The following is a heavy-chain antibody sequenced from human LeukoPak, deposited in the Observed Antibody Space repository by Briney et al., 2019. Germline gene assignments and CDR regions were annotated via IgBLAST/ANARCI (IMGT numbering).Heavy chain of an antibody. CDR2: ISNSGDTV. J-gene: IGHJ4*02. CDR3: ARKLSGCYFDY. Sequence: GGSLRLSCAASGFTFSSYSMNWVRQAPGKGLEWISFISNSGDTVYYADSVKGRFTMSRDNAKNSLYLQMNSLRAEDTAVYYCARKLSGCYFDYWGQGTLVTVSS. CDR1: GFTFSSYS. V-gene: IGHV3-48*04. D-gene: IGHD1-26*01.